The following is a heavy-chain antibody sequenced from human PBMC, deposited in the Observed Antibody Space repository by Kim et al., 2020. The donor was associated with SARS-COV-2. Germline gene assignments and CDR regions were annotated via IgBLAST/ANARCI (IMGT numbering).Heavy chain of an antibody. D-gene: IGHD6-19*01. J-gene: IGHJ5*02. Sequence: GGSLRLSCAASGFTFSSYEMNWVRQAPGKGLEWVSYISSSGSTIYYADSVKGRFTISRDNAKNSLYLQMNSLRAEDTAVYYCARGEDDSGWWNWFDPWGQGTLVTVSS. CDR3: ARGEDDSGWWNWFDP. CDR2: ISSSGSTI. V-gene: IGHV3-48*03. CDR1: GFTFSSYE.